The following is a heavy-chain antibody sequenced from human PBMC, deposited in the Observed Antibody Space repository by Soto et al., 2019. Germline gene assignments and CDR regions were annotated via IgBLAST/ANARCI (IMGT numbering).Heavy chain of an antibody. Sequence: SETLSLTCTVSGGSMNNYYWIWIRQPPGKGLEWIGFLYYTGRTTYNPSLRGRVTISGDTSKNQFSLKLSSVTAADTAVYYCARHKADTAMVALDYWGQGTLVTVSS. CDR2: LYYTGRT. CDR3: ARHKADTAMVALDY. D-gene: IGHD5-18*01. CDR1: GGSMNNYY. J-gene: IGHJ4*02. V-gene: IGHV4-59*08.